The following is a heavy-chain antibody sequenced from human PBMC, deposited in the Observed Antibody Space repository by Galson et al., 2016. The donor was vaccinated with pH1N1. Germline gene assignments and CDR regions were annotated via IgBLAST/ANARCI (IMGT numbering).Heavy chain of an antibody. CDR1: GFSLSTRGVG. V-gene: IGHV2-5*02. J-gene: IGHJ4*02. CDR3: ARNGYGDYVGYFDY. D-gene: IGHD4-17*01. Sequence: PALVKPTQTLTLTCTFSGFSLSTRGVGVGWIRQPPGKALEWLALIYWDDDKRYSPSLKSRLTITKDTSKNQVVLTMTNMDPVDTATYYCARNGYGDYVGYFDYWGQGTLVTVSS. CDR2: IYWDDDK.